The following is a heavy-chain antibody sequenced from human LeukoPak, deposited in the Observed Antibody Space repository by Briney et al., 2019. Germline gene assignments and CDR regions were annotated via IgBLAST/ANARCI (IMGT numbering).Heavy chain of an antibody. Sequence: GGSLRLSFAASDFPFSSYGMTWVPPAPGKGLEWVSGISGSGVSTYYSDSVKGRFTISRDNSKNTLYLHMNSLRVEDTAVYYCAKNSAGHDYWGQGTLVTVSS. CDR3: AKNSAGHDY. J-gene: IGHJ4*02. CDR1: DFPFSSYG. D-gene: IGHD2/OR15-2a*01. V-gene: IGHV3-23*01. CDR2: ISGSGVST.